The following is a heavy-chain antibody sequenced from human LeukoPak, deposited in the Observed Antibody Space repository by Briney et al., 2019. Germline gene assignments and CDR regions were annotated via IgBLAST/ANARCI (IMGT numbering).Heavy chain of an antibody. CDR1: GGTFSSYA. Sequence: GSSVKVSCKASGGTFSSYAISWMRQAPGQGLEWMGGIIPIFGTANYAQKFQGRVTITTDESTSAAYMELSSLRSEDTAVYYCARDLGQVGSGSYYLDYWGQGTLVTVSS. CDR2: IIPIFGTA. D-gene: IGHD3-10*01. J-gene: IGHJ4*02. V-gene: IGHV1-69*05. CDR3: ARDLGQVGSGSYYLDY.